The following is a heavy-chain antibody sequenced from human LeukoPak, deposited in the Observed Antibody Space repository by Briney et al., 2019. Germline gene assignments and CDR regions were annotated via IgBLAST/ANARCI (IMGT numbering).Heavy chain of an antibody. CDR3: AGSDTAMVVDY. D-gene: IGHD5-18*01. J-gene: IGHJ4*02. CDR1: GGSFSGYY. CDR2: INHSGST. V-gene: IGHV4-34*01. Sequence: SETLSLTCAVYGGSFSGYYWSWIRQPPGKGLEWIGEINHSGSTNYNPSLKSRVTISVDTSKNQFSLKLSSVTAADTAVYYCAGSDTAMVVDYWGQGTLVTVSS.